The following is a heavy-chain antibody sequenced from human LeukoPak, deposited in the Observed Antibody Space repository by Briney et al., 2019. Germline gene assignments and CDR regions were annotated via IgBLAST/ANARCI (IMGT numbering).Heavy chain of an antibody. CDR3: AKSPSITMVRGVIPFDY. CDR2: ISGSGGNT. J-gene: IGHJ4*02. D-gene: IGHD3-10*01. V-gene: IGHV3-23*01. CDR1: GFTFSSYA. Sequence: PGGSLRLSCAASGFTFSSYAMSWVPQAPGKGLEWVSAISGSGGNTYYADSVKGRFTISRDNSKNTLYLQMNSLRAEDTAVYYCAKSPSITMVRGVIPFDYWGQGTPVTVSS.